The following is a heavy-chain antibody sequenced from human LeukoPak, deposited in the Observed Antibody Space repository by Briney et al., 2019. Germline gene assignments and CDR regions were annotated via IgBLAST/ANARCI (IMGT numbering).Heavy chain of an antibody. CDR3: AKGFQEGSFFFDY. CDR1: GFTFSSYA. J-gene: IGHJ4*02. Sequence: GGSLRLSCAASGFTFSSYAMSWVRQAPGKGLEWVSAVSGSGGSTYYADSVKGRFTISRDNSKNTLYLQMNSLRAEDTAVYCCAKGFQEGSFFFDYWGQGTLVTVSS. CDR2: VSGSGGST. V-gene: IGHV3-23*01. D-gene: IGHD3-3*01.